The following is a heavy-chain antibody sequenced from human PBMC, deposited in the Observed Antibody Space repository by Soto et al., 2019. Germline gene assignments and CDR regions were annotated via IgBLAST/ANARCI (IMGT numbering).Heavy chain of an antibody. J-gene: IGHJ4*02. CDR1: GFSFSSYA. CDR3: AKELAYGDFWRGLEY. V-gene: IGHV3-30*18. CDR2: ISHDGNIK. D-gene: IGHD3-3*01. Sequence: QVQLVESGGGVVQPGRSLRLSCAASGFSFSSYAMHWVRQAPGKGLEWVAIISHDGNIKRYADFVEGRFIVFRDNSNNNLLLQMESLKTDDTAVYYFAKELAYGDFWRGLEYWGQGTLVTVAS.